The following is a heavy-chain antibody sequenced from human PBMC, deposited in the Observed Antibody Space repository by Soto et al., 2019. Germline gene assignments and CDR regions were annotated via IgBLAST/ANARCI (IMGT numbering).Heavy chain of an antibody. Sequence: EVQLVESGGGLVKPGGSLRLSCAASGFTFSSYSMNWVRQAPGKGLEWVSSISSSSSYIYYADSVKGRFTISRDNAKNSPYLQMNSLRAEDTAVYYCARDFQLERPVYYYYYMDVWGKGTTVTVSS. CDR1: GFTFSSYS. V-gene: IGHV3-21*01. D-gene: IGHD1-1*01. J-gene: IGHJ6*03. CDR3: ARDFQLERPVYYYYYMDV. CDR2: ISSSSSYI.